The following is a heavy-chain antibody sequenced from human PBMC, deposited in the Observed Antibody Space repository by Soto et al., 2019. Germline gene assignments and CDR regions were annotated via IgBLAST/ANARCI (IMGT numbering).Heavy chain of an antibody. J-gene: IGHJ4*02. Sequence: EVQLVESGGGLVKPGRSLRLSCAASGFTFSSYSMNWVRQAPGKGLEWVSSISGTSNFIYYADSIKGRFTISRDNAKNSLYLQMNSLRAEDTPVYYCARDKQTTLAPPYKFASWGQGTLVTVSS. V-gene: IGHV3-21*01. CDR3: ARDKQTTLAPPYKFAS. CDR1: GFTFSSYS. CDR2: ISGTSNFI. D-gene: IGHD1-1*01.